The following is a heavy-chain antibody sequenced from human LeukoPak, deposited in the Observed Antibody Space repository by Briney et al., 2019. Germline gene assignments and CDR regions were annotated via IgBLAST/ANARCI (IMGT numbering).Heavy chain of an antibody. D-gene: IGHD3-16*01. V-gene: IGHV1-18*01. CDR1: GYTFTSHG. J-gene: IGHJ5*02. CDR2: ISAYNGNT. Sequence: ASVKVSCKTSGYTFTSHGINWLRQAPGQGLEWMGWISAYNGNTNYAQKLQGRVTMTTDTSTSTAYMELRSLRSDDTAVYYCAREWVGDYDYVWGSYGYWFDPWGQGTLVTVSS. CDR3: AREWVGDYDYVWGSYGYWFDP.